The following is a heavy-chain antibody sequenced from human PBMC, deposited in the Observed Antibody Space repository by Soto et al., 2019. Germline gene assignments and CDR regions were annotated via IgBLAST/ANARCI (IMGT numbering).Heavy chain of an antibody. J-gene: IGHJ4*02. Sequence: SETLSLTCAVSGGSISSSNWWSWVRQPPGKGLEWIGEIYHSGSTNYNPSLKSRVTISVDKSKNQFSLKLSSVTAADTAVYYCARSKTSSWYLIDYWGQGTLVTVS. D-gene: IGHD6-13*01. V-gene: IGHV4-4*02. CDR3: ARSKTSSWYLIDY. CDR1: GGSISSSNW. CDR2: IYHSGST.